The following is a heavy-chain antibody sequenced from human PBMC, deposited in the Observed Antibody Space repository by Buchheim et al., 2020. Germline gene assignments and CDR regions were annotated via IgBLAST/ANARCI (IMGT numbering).Heavy chain of an antibody. CDR2: MYYSGGT. J-gene: IGHJ5*02. CDR3: ARYYYESSGFNWFDP. CDR1: GASITSGGYY. V-gene: IGHV4-31*03. Sequence: QVQLQESGPGLVKPSQTLSLTCTVSGASITSGGYYWSWIRQHPGKGLECLGYMYYSGGTYFTPSLKSRVTISGDTSKNQFSLKLSSVTAADTAVYYCARYYYESSGFNWFDPWGQGTL. D-gene: IGHD3-22*01.